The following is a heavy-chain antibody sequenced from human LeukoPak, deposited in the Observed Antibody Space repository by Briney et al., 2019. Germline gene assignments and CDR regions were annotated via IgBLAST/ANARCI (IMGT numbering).Heavy chain of an antibody. V-gene: IGHV3-23*01. CDR2: ISSSGDST. CDR1: GFTFTYFA. CDR3: ARADYLDYFDY. D-gene: IGHD2/OR15-2a*01. J-gene: IGHJ4*02. Sequence: RGSLRLSCAASGFTFTYFAFSWVRQAPGKGLEWVSTISSSGDSTYYADSVKGRFTISRDNSKNTLYLQMNSLRAEDTAVYYCARADYLDYFDYWGQGTLVTVSS.